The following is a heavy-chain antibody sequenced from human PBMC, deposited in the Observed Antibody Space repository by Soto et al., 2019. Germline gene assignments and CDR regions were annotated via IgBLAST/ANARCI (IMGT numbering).Heavy chain of an antibody. CDR1: GFTFSSYE. D-gene: IGHD2-2*01. J-gene: IGHJ6*02. V-gene: IGHV3-48*03. Sequence: EVQVVESGGGLVQPGGSLRLSCAASGFTFSSYEMNWVRQAPGKGLEWISYINYGGGTIYYADSVKGGFTVSRDNAKNSLYLQMNSLRAEDTGIYYCARGSSISYGLDVWGQGTTVTVSS. CDR3: ARGSSISYGLDV. CDR2: INYGGGTI.